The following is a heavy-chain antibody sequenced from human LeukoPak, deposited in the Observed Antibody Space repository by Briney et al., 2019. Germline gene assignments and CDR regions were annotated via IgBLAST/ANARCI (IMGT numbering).Heavy chain of an antibody. V-gene: IGHV3-23*01. J-gene: IGHJ4*02. D-gene: IGHD3-9*01. Sequence: GGCLRLSCAASGFTFNTYAMSWVRQAPGKGLEWVSAISDSGGSAYYADSVKGRFTISRDNSKNTLYLQMNSLRAEDTAVYYCARTIRYFDWSTTTHYDYWGQGTLVTVSS. CDR3: ARTIRYFDWSTTTHYDY. CDR1: GFTFNTYA. CDR2: ISDSGGSA.